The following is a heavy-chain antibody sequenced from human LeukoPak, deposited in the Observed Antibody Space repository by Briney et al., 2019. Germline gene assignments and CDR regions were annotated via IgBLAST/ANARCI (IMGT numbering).Heavy chain of an antibody. D-gene: IGHD2-21*02. J-gene: IGHJ6*02. CDR2: INHSGST. V-gene: IGHV4-34*01. CDR1: GGSFSGYY. Sequence: SETLSLTCAVYGGSFSGYYWSWIRQPPGKGLEWIGEINHSGSTNYNPSLKRRVTISVDTSKNQFSLKLSSVTAADTAVYYCARGPVTLPYYYYGMDVWGQGTTVTVSS. CDR3: ARGPVTLPYYYYGMDV.